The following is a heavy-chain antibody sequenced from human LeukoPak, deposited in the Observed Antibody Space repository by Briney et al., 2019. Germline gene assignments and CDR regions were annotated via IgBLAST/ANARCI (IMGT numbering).Heavy chain of an antibody. CDR3: ARLYVAAGGEGWYFDL. Sequence: ASVKVSGKPSGYTFTPYGITWVRQAPGQGLKGLGWISYYNGTTNYAQKLQGKATMTTDPSTSTAYMELRSLRSDDTAVYYCARLYVAAGGEGWYFDLWGRGTLVTVSS. J-gene: IGHJ2*01. CDR2: ISYYNGTT. V-gene: IGHV1-18*01. CDR1: GYTFTPYG. D-gene: IGHD6-13*01.